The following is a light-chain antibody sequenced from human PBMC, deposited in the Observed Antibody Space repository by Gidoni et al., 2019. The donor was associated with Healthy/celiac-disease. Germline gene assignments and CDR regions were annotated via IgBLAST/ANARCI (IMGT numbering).Light chain of an antibody. V-gene: IGLV2-14*01. J-gene: IGLJ2*01. CDR3: SSYTSSSTLVV. Sequence: QSALTQPASGSGSPGQSITLSCTGTSSDVGGYNYVSWYQQHPGKAPKLMIYEFSNRPSGVSNRFSGSKSGNTASLTISGLQAEDEADYYCSSYTSSSTLVVFGGGTKLTVL. CDR1: SSDVGGYNY. CDR2: EFS.